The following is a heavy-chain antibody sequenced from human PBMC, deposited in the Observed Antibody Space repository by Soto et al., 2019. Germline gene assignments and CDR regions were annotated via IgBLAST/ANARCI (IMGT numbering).Heavy chain of an antibody. V-gene: IGHV4-59*01. J-gene: IGHJ6*02. D-gene: IGHD3-3*01. CDR1: GGSISSYY. CDR3: ARDRGYYRPNIPYYYYYGMDV. CDR2: IYYSGST. Sequence: QVQLQESGPGLVKPSETLSLTCTVSGGSISSYYWSWIRQPPGKGLEWIGYIYYSGSTNYNPSLKSRVTISVDTSKNQFSLKLSSVTAADTAVYYCARDRGYYRPNIPYYYYYGMDVWGQGTTVTVSS.